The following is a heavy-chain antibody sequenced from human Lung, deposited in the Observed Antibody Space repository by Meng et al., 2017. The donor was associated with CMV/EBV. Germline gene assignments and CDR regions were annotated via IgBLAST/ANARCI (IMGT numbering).Heavy chain of an antibody. CDR1: GFTLRHSW. Sequence: AASGFTLRHSWMHWVRQAPGKGLVWVSVINTDGTTINYADSVKGRFNISRDNAKKMLYLQMVSLRADDTALYYCARKRTNWRGPVFDYWGQGXLVTVSS. D-gene: IGHD2-8*01. CDR2: INTDGTTI. V-gene: IGHV3-74*01. J-gene: IGHJ4*02. CDR3: ARKRTNWRGPVFDY.